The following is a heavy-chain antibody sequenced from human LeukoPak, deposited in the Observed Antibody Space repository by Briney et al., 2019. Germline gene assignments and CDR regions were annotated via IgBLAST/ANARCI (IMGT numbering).Heavy chain of an antibody. Sequence: ASVKVSCKASGYTFTSYYMHWVRQAPGQGLEWMGGFDPEDGETIYAQKFQGRVTMTEDTSTDTAYMELSSLRSEDTAVYYCARIYSGSYYYFDYWGQGTLVTVSS. CDR3: ARIYSGSYYYFDY. CDR2: FDPEDGET. D-gene: IGHD1-26*01. J-gene: IGHJ4*02. V-gene: IGHV1-24*01. CDR1: GYTFTSYY.